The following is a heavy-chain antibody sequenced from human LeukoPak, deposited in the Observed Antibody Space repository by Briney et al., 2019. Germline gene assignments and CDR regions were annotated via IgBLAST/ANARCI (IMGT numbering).Heavy chain of an antibody. J-gene: IGHJ4*01. V-gene: IGHV3-7*01. D-gene: IGHD5-24*01. CDR2: INQDASTI. Sequence: GGSLRLSCAACGFTFSRVWESWVRQAPGEGLEWGASINQDASTIRYVDSVRGRFTSSRDNGKNSLFLQMDSLRVEDTAFYYCANLLRDATIYDFWGHGVLVTVSS. CDR1: GFTFSRVW. CDR3: ANLLRDATIYDF.